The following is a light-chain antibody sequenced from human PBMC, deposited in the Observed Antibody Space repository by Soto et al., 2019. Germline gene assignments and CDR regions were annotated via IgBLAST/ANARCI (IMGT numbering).Light chain of an antibody. CDR1: ISDVGYYDY. CDR2: EVT. CDR3: SSYAGSNNFV. Sequence: QCALTQPASASGFPGQSVTISCTGTISDVGYYDYVSWYQQHPGRAPKLVIYEVTKRPSGVPDRVSASKSGNTASLTVSGLRAQDEADYYCSSYAGSNNFVFGSGTKVTVL. J-gene: IGLJ1*01. V-gene: IGLV2-8*01.